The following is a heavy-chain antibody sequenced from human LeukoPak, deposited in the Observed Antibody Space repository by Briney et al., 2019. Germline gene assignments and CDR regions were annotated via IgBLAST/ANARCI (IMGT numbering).Heavy chain of an antibody. J-gene: IGHJ4*02. Sequence: SETLSLTCTVSGGSISSYYWSWIRQPPGKGLEWIGYIYYSGSTNYNPFLKSRVTISVDTSKNQFSLKLSSVTAADTAVYYCARGITIFGVVPSHFDYWGQGTLVTVSS. CDR3: ARGITIFGVVPSHFDY. CDR2: IYYSGST. V-gene: IGHV4-59*01. CDR1: GGSISSYY. D-gene: IGHD3-3*01.